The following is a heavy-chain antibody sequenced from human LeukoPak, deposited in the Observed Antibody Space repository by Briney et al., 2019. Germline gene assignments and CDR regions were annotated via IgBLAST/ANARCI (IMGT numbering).Heavy chain of an antibody. CDR3: ATKQWLAPPPDS. V-gene: IGHV3-74*01. J-gene: IGHJ4*02. CDR1: GFTFSKYW. Sequence: PGGSLRLSCAASGFTFSKYWMLWVRQAPGKGLESASRINTDGTVTTYAGSVKGRFTVSRDNADNTMFLQMNSVRDEDTAVYYCATKQWLAPPPDSWGQGTPVTVSS. CDR2: INTDGTVT. D-gene: IGHD6-19*01.